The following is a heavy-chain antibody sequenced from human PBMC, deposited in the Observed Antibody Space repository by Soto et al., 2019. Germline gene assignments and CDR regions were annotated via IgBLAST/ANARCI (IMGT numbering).Heavy chain of an antibody. J-gene: IGHJ3*02. CDR3: ARAGRGYCSGGSCHWAAFEI. Sequence: ASVKVSCKASGYTFTSYDINWVRQATGQGLEWMGWMNPNSGNTGYAQKFQGRVTMTRNTSISTAYMELSSLRSEDTAVYYCARAGRGYCSGGSCHWAAFEIWGQGTMVTVAS. V-gene: IGHV1-8*01. CDR1: GYTFTSYD. CDR2: MNPNSGNT. D-gene: IGHD2-15*01.